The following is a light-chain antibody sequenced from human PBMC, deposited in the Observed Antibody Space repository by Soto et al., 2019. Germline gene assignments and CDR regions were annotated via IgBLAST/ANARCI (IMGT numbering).Light chain of an antibody. CDR1: SSNIGTHYD. V-gene: IGLV1-40*01. J-gene: IGLJ3*02. Sequence: QSVLTQPPSVSGAPGQRVTISCTGSSSNIGTHYDVHWYQQLPGTAPKLLIYGNTNRPSGVPDRFSGSKSGTSASLAITGLQAEDEADYYCQSYDNSLGGEVFGGGTKVTVL. CDR2: GNT. CDR3: QSYDNSLGGEV.